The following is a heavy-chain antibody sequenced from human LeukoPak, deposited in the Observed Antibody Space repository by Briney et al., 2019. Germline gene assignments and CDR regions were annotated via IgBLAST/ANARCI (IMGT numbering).Heavy chain of an antibody. CDR2: IYYSGTT. Sequence: PSETLSLTCTVSGGSINSDSHYWGWIRQPPGKGLEWIGNIYYSGTTYYNPSLKSRVSISVDTSKNQFSLHLSSVTAADTAVYYCAYLRGNSIAFDFWGQGTLVIVSS. CDR1: GGSINSDSHY. D-gene: IGHD4-23*01. CDR3: AYLRGNSIAFDF. V-gene: IGHV4-39*01. J-gene: IGHJ3*01.